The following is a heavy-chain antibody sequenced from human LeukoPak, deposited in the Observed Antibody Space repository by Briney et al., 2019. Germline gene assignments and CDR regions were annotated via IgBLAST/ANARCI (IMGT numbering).Heavy chain of an antibody. CDR2: ISSSGNSI. CDR1: GFTFSTYS. Sequence: PSGGSLRLSCAASGFTFSTYSMNWVRQAPGKGLEWVSYISSSGNSIYYADSVKGRFTVSRDNANKSLYLHMNSLRAEDTAVYYCARGTGLDYWGQGTLVTVSS. D-gene: IGHD1-14*01. V-gene: IGHV3-48*04. J-gene: IGHJ4*02. CDR3: ARGTGLDY.